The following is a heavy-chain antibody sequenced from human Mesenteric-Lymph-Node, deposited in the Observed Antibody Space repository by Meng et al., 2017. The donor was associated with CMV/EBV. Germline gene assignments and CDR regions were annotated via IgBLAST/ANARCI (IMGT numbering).Heavy chain of an antibody. V-gene: IGHV3-9*01. D-gene: IGHD5-18*01. CDR3: TKSFVVDTASPGYYYGVDV. Sequence: GGSLRLSCAASGFTFDDYVIHWVRQAPGKGLEWVSSINCNSGSIGYADSVKGRFTISRDNAKNSLYLQMNSLRAEDTALYYCTKSFVVDTASPGYYYGVDVWGQGTTVTVSS. J-gene: IGHJ6*02. CDR2: INCNSGSI. CDR1: GFTFDDYV.